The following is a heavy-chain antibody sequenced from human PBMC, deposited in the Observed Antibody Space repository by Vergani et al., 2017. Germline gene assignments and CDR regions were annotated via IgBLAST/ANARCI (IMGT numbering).Heavy chain of an antibody. Sequence: QVQLVQSGAAVKKPGASVKVSCKASGDTFTDYYMHWVRQAPGQGFEWMGWINPHNGVTNYAQKFQGRVTMTRDTSISTASMELNRLRSDDTAVYYCARVAFTALALVSFDYWGQGTLVTVSS. CDR2: INPHNGVT. CDR1: GDTFTDYY. D-gene: IGHD2-21*02. CDR3: ARVAFTALALVSFDY. V-gene: IGHV1-2*02. J-gene: IGHJ4*02.